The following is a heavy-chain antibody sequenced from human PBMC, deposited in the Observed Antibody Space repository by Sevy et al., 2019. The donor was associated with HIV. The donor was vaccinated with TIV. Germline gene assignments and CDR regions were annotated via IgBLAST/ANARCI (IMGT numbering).Heavy chain of an antibody. Sequence: GGSLRLSCGASGFTLSSYWMHWVRQAPGKGLVWVSRINSDGSSTSYADFVKGGFTISRDNAKNTLYLQMNSLRAEDTAVYYGVRQRGDIGVLPDVLPGYGMDVWGQGTTVTVSS. V-gene: IGHV3-74*01. CDR2: INSDGSST. J-gene: IGHJ6*02. CDR3: VRQRGDIGVLPDVLPGYGMDV. CDR1: GFTLSSYW. D-gene: IGHD2-2*01.